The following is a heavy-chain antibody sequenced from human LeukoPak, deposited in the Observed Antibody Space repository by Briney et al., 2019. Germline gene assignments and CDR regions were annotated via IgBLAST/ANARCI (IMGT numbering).Heavy chain of an antibody. J-gene: IGHJ5*02. CDR1: GGSISSSSYY. CDR3: ASAVLLWFGESHLDP. D-gene: IGHD3-10*01. Sequence: SETPSLTCTVSGGSISSSSYYWGWIRQPPGKGLEWIGSIYYSGSTYYNPSLKSRVTISVDTSKNQFSLKLSSVTAADTAVYYCASAVLLWFGESHLDPWGQGTLVTVSS. CDR2: IYYSGST. V-gene: IGHV4-39*01.